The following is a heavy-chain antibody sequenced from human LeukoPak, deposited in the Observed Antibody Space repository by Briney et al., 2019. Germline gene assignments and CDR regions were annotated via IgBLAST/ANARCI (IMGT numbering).Heavy chain of an antibody. D-gene: IGHD2-2*01. V-gene: IGHV3-21*05. CDR1: GFTFSSYS. Sequence: TGGSLRLSCAASGFTFSSYSMNWVRQAPGKGLEWVSYITTRSAIYYADSVKGRFTISRDNAKNSLYLQMNSLRAEDTAVYYCARVPPDIVVVPAASPYYYMDVWGKGTTVTVSS. J-gene: IGHJ6*03. CDR2: ITTRSAI. CDR3: ARVPPDIVVVPAASPYYYMDV.